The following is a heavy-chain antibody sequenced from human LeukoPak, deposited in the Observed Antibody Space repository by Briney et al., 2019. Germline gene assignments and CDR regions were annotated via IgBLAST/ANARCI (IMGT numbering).Heavy chain of an antibody. V-gene: IGHV3-66*02. D-gene: IGHD6-19*01. J-gene: IGHJ4*02. Sequence: PRGSLRLSCAASGFTVSSNYMSWVRQAPGKGLEWVSVIYSGGRTYYADPVKGRFTISRDNSKNTLYLQMNSLRAEDTAVYYCARNPRYSSGWYGYYFDYWGQGTLVTVSS. CDR2: IYSGGRT. CDR1: GFTVSSNY. CDR3: ARNPRYSSGWYGYYFDY.